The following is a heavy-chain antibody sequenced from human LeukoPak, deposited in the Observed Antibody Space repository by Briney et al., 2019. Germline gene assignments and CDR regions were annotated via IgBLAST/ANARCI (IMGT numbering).Heavy chain of an antibody. Sequence: SETLSLTCAVSGYSISSGYYWGWIRQPPGKGLEWIGGIYHSGSTYYNPSLKSRVTISVDTSKNQFSLKLSSVTAADTAVYYCARMTEYSSSADAFDIWGQGTMVTVSS. J-gene: IGHJ3*02. CDR2: IYHSGST. CDR3: ARMTEYSSSADAFDI. V-gene: IGHV4-38-2*01. D-gene: IGHD6-6*01. CDR1: GYSISSGYY.